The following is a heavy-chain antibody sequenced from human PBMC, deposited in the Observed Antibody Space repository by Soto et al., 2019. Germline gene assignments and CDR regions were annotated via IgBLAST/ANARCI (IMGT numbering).Heavy chain of an antibody. Sequence: SETLSLTCTVSGGSISSGDYYWSWIRQPPGKGLEWIGYIYYSGSTYYNPSLKSRVTISVDTSKNQFSLKLSSVTAADTAVYYCAREVITIFGVVTTNWFDPWGQGTLVTGSS. CDR2: IYYSGST. CDR1: GGSISSGDYY. V-gene: IGHV4-30-4*01. J-gene: IGHJ5*02. CDR3: AREVITIFGVVTTNWFDP. D-gene: IGHD3-3*01.